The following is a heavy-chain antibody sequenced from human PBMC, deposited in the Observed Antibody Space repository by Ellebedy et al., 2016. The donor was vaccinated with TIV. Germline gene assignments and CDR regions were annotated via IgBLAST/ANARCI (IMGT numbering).Heavy chain of an antibody. CDR1: GFTFSSYS. J-gene: IGHJ4*02. CDR3: ARDRGAAADPFFDY. CDR2: ISSSSSTI. Sequence: GGSLRLXCAASGFTFSSYSMNWVRQAPGKGLEWVSYISSSSSTIHYADSVKGRFTISRDNAKNSLYLQMNSLRDEDTAVYYCARDRGAAADPFFDYWGQGTLVTVSS. V-gene: IGHV3-48*02. D-gene: IGHD6-13*01.